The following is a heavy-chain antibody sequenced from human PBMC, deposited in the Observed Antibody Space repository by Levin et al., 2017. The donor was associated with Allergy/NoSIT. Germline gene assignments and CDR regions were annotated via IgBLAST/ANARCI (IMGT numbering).Heavy chain of an antibody. Sequence: TGGSLRLSCAASGVTLSTYGVSWVRQAPGRGLEWASAISGTTDATFYADSVKGRFTIFRDNSKNTVYLQMDDLRDEDTAIYYCARGDGYYGPEWGQGTLVTVSS. CDR2: ISGTTDAT. J-gene: IGHJ4*02. V-gene: IGHV3-23*01. CDR1: GVTLSTYG. CDR3: ARGDGYYGPE. D-gene: IGHD5-24*01.